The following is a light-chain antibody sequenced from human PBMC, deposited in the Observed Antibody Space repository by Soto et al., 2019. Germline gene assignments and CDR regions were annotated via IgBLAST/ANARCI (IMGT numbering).Light chain of an antibody. Sequence: EIVMTQSPATLSVSPGERATLSCRASQSVSSNLAWYQQKPGQAPSLLIYGASTRATGIPARFSCSGSGTEFTLTISSLQSEDFAVYYCQLYNNWPPPLTFGGGTKVEIK. CDR1: QSVSSN. V-gene: IGKV3-15*01. J-gene: IGKJ4*01. CDR3: QLYNNWPPPLT. CDR2: GAS.